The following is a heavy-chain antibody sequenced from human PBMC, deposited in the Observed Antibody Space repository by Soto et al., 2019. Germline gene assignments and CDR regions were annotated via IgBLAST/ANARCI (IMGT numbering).Heavy chain of an antibody. D-gene: IGHD1-26*01. J-gene: IGHJ4*01. CDR2: ISSGGTTT. CDR3: AREWGAIGSLFDRKFDS. V-gene: IGHV3-23*01. CDR1: GFSFCTHA. Sequence: PGGSLRPSCTASGFSFCTHAMSWVRQAPGKALECVSRISSGGTTTFYAASVEGRFTISRDKSKSTLYLQLNSLRPDDQAVYYCAREWGAIGSLFDRKFDSWGHGTQVTVAS.